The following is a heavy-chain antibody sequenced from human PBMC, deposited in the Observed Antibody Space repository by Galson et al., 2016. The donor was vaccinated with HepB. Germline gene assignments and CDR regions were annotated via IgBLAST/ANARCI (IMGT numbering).Heavy chain of an antibody. D-gene: IGHD1-1*01. V-gene: IGHV3-23*01. CDR3: AKLEGQLTDDDY. Sequence: SLRLSCAASGFTFSSYAMNWVRQAPGKGLEWVSTLSGSGGSTSYADSVKGRFTISRDNSKNTLYLQMNSLRAEDTAVYYCAKLEGQLTDDDYWGQGTLVTVSS. J-gene: IGHJ4*02. CDR2: LSGSGGST. CDR1: GFTFSSYA.